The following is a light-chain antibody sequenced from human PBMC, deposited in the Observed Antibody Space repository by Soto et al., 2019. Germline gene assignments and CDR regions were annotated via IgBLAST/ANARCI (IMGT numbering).Light chain of an antibody. CDR1: SSNIGNNY. V-gene: IGLV1-51*01. Sequence: QSVLTQPPSVSAAPGQKVTISCSGSSSNIGNNYVSWYQQLPGTAPKLLIYDNNKRPSGIPDRFSGSKSGTSATLCITGLQTGDEADYYCGTWDSSLSALVVFGGGTKLTVL. CDR2: DNN. CDR3: GTWDSSLSALVV. J-gene: IGLJ2*01.